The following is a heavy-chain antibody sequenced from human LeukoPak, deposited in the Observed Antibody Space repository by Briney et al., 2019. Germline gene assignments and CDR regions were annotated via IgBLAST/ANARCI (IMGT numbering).Heavy chain of an antibody. CDR1: GFTFTSSA. Sequence: ASVKVSCKASGFTFTSSAMQWVRQARGQRLEWIGWIVVGSGNTNYAQKFQERVTITRDMSTSTVYMELSGLRSEGTAVYYCAAAYSSGWYGTLDYWGQGTLVTVSS. CDR3: AAAYSSGWYGTLDY. V-gene: IGHV1-58*02. D-gene: IGHD6-19*01. J-gene: IGHJ4*02. CDR2: IVVGSGNT.